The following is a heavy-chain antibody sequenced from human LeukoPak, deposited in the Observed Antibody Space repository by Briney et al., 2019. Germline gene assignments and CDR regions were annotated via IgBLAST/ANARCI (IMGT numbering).Heavy chain of an antibody. Sequence: SETLSLTCTVSGGSIGSGDYYWSWIRQPPGKGLEWIGNIYYSGSTYYNPSLKSRVTISVDTSKNQFSLKLSSVTAADTAVYHCARLYSYDHSCFDYWGQGTLVTVSS. CDR2: IYYSGST. V-gene: IGHV4-30-4*08. CDR1: GGSIGSGDYY. D-gene: IGHD5-18*01. J-gene: IGHJ4*02. CDR3: ARLYSYDHSCFDY.